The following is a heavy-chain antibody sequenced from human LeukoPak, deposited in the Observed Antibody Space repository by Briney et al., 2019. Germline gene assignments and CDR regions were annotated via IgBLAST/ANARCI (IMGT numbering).Heavy chain of an antibody. CDR2: IWYNGRNK. D-gene: IGHD3-22*01. V-gene: IGHV3-33*01. J-gene: IGHJ3*02. CDR3: ASPVSDAWDI. CDR1: GFTFSSYG. Sequence: RGTLRHSCAASGFTFSSYGMHWVRQAPAKVMEWVAVIWYNGRNKYYAGAVKGRFTIPRDNSKNTIYPQMNSLTAEDTAVHYCASPVSDAWDIGGRETMATVSS.